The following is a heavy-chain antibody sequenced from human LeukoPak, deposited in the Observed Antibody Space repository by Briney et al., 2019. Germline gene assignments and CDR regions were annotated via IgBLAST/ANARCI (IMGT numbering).Heavy chain of an antibody. CDR1: GGTFSSYA. CDR3: AREVAVAGRGLGLEPFYF. CDR2: IIPIFGRA. V-gene: IGHV1-69*06. D-gene: IGHD6-19*01. J-gene: IGHJ4*02. Sequence: GSSVKVSCKDSGGTFSSYAISWVRQAPGQGLEWMGGIIPIFGRANYAQKFQGRVTITADKSTSTAYMELISLRSEDTAVYYCAREVAVAGRGLGLEPFYFWGQGTLVTVSS.